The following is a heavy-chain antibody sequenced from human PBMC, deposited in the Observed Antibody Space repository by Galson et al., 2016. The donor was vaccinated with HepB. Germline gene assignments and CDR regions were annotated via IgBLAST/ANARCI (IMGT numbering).Heavy chain of an antibody. J-gene: IGHJ5*02. CDR1: GYTFTTYY. D-gene: IGHD3-10*01. CDR2: INPIGNYT. CDR3: ARARWSGETPYNWFGL. V-gene: IGHV1-46*01. Sequence: SVKVSCKASGYTFTTYYMYWVRQAPGQGFGWMGMINPIGNYTIYAQKFQGRVTMTWDTSTSAVYMDLTSLRSEDTAIYYCARARWSGETPYNWFGLWGQGTLVTVSS.